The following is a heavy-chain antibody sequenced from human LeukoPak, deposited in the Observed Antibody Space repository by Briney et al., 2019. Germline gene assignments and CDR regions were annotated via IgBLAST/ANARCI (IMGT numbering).Heavy chain of an antibody. D-gene: IGHD3-22*01. CDR3: ARLGSSYYDSSGYYAN. Sequence: SETLSLTCTVSGGSISNYYWSWIRQPPGKGLEWIGYIYYSGGTNSNPSLKSRVTISMGTSKDQFSLKLSSVTAADTAVYYCARLGSSYYDSSGYYANWGQGTLVTVSS. CDR2: IYYSGGT. J-gene: IGHJ4*02. V-gene: IGHV4-59*01. CDR1: GGSISNYY.